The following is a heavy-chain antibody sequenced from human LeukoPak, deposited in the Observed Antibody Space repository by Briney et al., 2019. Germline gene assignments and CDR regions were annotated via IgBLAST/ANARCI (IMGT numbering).Heavy chain of an antibody. V-gene: IGHV4-4*07. CDR2: IYTSGST. D-gene: IGHD4-11*01. J-gene: IGHJ6*03. CDR3: ARAGSNYGFKNPYYYYYMDV. Sequence: SETLSLTCTVSGGSISSYYWSWIRQPAGKGLEWIGRIYTSGSTNYNPSLKSRVTMSVDTSKNQFSLKLSSVTAADTAVYYCARAGSNYGFKNPYYYYYMDVWGKGSTVTVSS. CDR1: GGSISSYY.